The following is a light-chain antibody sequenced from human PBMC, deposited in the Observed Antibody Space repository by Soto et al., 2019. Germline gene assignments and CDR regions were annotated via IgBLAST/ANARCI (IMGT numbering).Light chain of an antibody. CDR3: QQYYSYPLT. V-gene: IGKV3D-15*01. CDR2: DVS. Sequence: EMVLTQSPVTLSLSPGARASLSCRASQNISNYLIWYQQKPGQAPRLFIYDVSNRATGIPARFSGSGYGTDFTLTISCLQSEDFATYYCQQYYSYPLTFGGGTKVDIK. J-gene: IGKJ4*01. CDR1: QNISNY.